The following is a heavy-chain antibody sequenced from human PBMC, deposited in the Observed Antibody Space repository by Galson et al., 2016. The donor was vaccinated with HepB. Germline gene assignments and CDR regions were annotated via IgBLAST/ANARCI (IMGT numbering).Heavy chain of an antibody. J-gene: IGHJ3*01. D-gene: IGHD3-10*01. V-gene: IGHV3-30*14. CDR1: GFTFSKYA. CDR3: VSGVVRGVVSVDDAFDL. Sequence: SLRLSCAASGFTFSKYALHWVRQAPGKGLEWVAVISTNGISQNYEDSVKGRFTVYRDNSKNTLYLQMNSLRVEDTAVYYCVSGVVRGVVSVDDAFDLWGQGTMVTVSS. CDR2: ISTNGISQ.